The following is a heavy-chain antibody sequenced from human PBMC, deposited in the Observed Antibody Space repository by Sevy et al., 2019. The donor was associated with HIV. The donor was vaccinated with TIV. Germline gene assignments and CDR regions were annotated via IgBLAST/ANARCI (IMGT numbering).Heavy chain of an antibody. Sequence: GGSLRLSCAASGFTFSSYSMNWVRQAPGKGLEWVSSISSTSSYIDYTYSVKGRFTTSRDNARNSLYLQMNNLRAEDTAVYYCARDYNSGWRKFNLFDPWGQGTLVTVSS. J-gene: IGHJ5*02. CDR2: ISSTSSYI. CDR3: ARDYNSGWRKFNLFDP. D-gene: IGHD6-19*01. CDR1: GFTFSSYS. V-gene: IGHV3-21*01.